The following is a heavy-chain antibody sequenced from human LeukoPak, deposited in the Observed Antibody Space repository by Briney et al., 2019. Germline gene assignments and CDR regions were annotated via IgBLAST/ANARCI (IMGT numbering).Heavy chain of an antibody. Sequence: GGSLRLSCAASGFTFSSYGMSWVRQAPGKGLEWVSGISSSGTSTYYADSVKGRFTISRDNSKNTVYLQMNSLRAEDTALYYCAKDGCSGTSCYYSGYYGMDVWGQGTTVTVSS. D-gene: IGHD2-2*01. CDR1: GFTFSSYG. CDR2: ISSSGTST. V-gene: IGHV3-23*01. J-gene: IGHJ6*02. CDR3: AKDGCSGTSCYYSGYYGMDV.